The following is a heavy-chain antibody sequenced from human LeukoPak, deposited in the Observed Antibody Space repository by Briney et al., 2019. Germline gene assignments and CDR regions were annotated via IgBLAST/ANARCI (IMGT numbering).Heavy chain of an antibody. D-gene: IGHD4-23*01. Sequence: GGSLRLSCTASGFTFGDHAMSWVRQAPGKGLEWVGFIRSKAYGGTTEYAASVKGRFTISRDDSKSIAYLQMNSLKTEDTAVYYCTRHPYGGNSGNPFDYWGQGTLVTVSS. CDR3: TRHPYGGNSGNPFDY. J-gene: IGHJ4*02. V-gene: IGHV3-49*04. CDR2: IRSKAYGGTT. CDR1: GFTFGDHA.